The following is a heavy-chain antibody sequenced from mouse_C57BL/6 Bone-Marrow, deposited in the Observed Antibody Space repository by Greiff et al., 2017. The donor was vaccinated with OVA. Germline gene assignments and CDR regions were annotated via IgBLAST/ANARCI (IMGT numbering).Heavy chain of an antibody. CDR1: GYAFTNYL. CDR2: INPGSGGT. Sequence: QVHVKQSGAELVRPGTSVKVSCKASGYAFTNYLIEWVKQRPGQGLEWIGVINPGSGGTNYNEQFKGKATLTADKSYSTAYMQLSSLTSEDSAVYFCARSRPGRWDYWGQGTTLTVSS. V-gene: IGHV1-54*01. D-gene: IGHD4-1*01. J-gene: IGHJ2*01. CDR3: ARSRPGRWDY.